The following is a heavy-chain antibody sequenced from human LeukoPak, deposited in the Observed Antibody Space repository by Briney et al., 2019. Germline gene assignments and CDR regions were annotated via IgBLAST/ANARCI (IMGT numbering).Heavy chain of an antibody. Sequence: PGGSLRLSCAASGFTFSSYAMSWVRQAPGKGLEWVSAISGSGGSTYYADSVKGRFTISRDNSKNTLYLQMNSLRAEDTAVYYCTAVRGHYDSSGYSGYWGQGTLVTVSS. D-gene: IGHD3-22*01. CDR2: ISGSGGST. CDR3: TAVRGHYDSSGYSGY. V-gene: IGHV3-23*01. J-gene: IGHJ4*02. CDR1: GFTFSSYA.